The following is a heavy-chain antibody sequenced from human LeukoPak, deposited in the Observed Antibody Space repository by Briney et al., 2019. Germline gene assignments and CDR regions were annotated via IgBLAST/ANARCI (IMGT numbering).Heavy chain of an antibody. D-gene: IGHD5-12*01. CDR1: GFTFSSYW. V-gene: IGHV3-74*01. J-gene: IGHJ4*02. Sequence: PGGSLRLPCAASGFTFSSYWMHWVRQAPGKGLVWVSRINSDGSSTSYADSVKGRFTISRDNAKNTLYLQMNSLRAEDTAVYYCAREDTRRGYSGYDCFDYWGQGTLVTVSS. CDR2: INSDGSST. CDR3: AREDTRRGYSGYDCFDY.